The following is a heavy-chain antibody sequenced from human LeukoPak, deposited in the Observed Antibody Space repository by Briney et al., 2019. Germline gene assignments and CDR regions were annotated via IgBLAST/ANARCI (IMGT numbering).Heavy chain of an antibody. V-gene: IGHV2-70*01. J-gene: IGHJ6*04. D-gene: IGHD3-3*01. CDR1: GFSLRTRGMC. CDR3: ARITYDLMRRNYNGMDV. CDR2: IDWDDDK. Sequence: SGPALVKPTQTLTLTCTFSGFSLRTRGMCVSWIRQSPGKALEWLALIDWDDDKYYSTSLKTRLTISKDTSKNQVVLTMTNMDPVDTATYYCARITYDLMRRNYNGMDVWGKGTTVTVSS.